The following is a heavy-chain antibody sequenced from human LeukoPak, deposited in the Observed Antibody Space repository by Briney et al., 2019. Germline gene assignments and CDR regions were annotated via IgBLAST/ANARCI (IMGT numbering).Heavy chain of an antibody. J-gene: IGHJ5*02. CDR3: ARGLKYDWLVGNNWFDP. D-gene: IGHD6-19*01. CDR2: IYYTGPT. V-gene: IGHV4-31*03. Sequence: SQTLSLTCTVSGGSIRRGGYFWNWIRHHPGEGLEWIGNIYYTGPTYDNPSLKGRVAMSVDVAKNQFSLNLTSVTAEDTAVYFCARGLKYDWLVGNNWFDPWGQGILVTVSS. CDR1: GGSIRRGGYF.